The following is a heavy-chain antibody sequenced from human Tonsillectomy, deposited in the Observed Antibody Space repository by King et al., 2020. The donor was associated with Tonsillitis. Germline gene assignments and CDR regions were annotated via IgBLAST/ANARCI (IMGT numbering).Heavy chain of an antibody. CDR2: IYTSGTT. CDR3: AREPLTRYCRSASCLDY. Sequence: QLQESGPGLVKPSQTLSLTCTVSGGSVSSGSYYYTWIRQPAGKGLEWIGRIYTSGTTNYNPSLKSRVTIPVDTSKNQFSLNLTSVTAADTAVDYCAREPLTRYCRSASCLDYWGQGTLVTVSS. J-gene: IGHJ4*02. D-gene: IGHD2-2*01. V-gene: IGHV4-61*02. CDR1: GGSVSSGSYY.